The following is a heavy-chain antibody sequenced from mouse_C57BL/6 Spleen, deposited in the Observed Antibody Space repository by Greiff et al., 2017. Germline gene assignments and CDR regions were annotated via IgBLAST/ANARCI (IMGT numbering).Heavy chain of an antibody. CDR2: ISYDGSN. CDR3: AKYDEGTYVAMDY. V-gene: IGHV3-6*01. Sequence: LVESGPGLVKPPQALSLTCSVTGYSITSGYYWNWIRQFPGNKLEWMGYISYDGSNNYNPSLENRNSSTSDTSKNQYFLKLNSVTTEETDKYYCAKYDEGTYVAMDYWGQGTSVTVSS. J-gene: IGHJ4*01. D-gene: IGHD2-3*01. CDR1: GYSITSGYY.